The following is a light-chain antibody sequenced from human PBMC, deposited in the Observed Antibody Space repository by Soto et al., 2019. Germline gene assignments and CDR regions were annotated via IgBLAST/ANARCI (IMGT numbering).Light chain of an antibody. CDR3: QQADSFPLT. Sequence: DIQMTQSPSSVSASVGDRVIITCRASQGISSWLAWYQQKPGEAPKLLIFAASRLHSGVPSRFSGSGSGTXXXXXXXDXXXXDFATYXCQQADSFPLTFGGGTKVEIK. J-gene: IGKJ4*01. CDR2: AAS. CDR1: QGISSW. V-gene: IGKV1D-12*01.